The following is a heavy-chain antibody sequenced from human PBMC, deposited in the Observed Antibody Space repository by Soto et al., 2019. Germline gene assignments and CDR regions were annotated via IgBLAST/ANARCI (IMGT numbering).Heavy chain of an antibody. CDR2: IKQDGSEK. Sequence: ESGGGLVQPGGSLRLSCAASGFTFSSYWMSWVRQAPGKGLEWVANIKQDGSEKYYVDSVKGRFTISRDNAKNSLYLQMNSLRAEDTAVYYCARDRVVVVPAAPTYYYYYGMDVWGQGTTVTVSS. CDR1: GFTFSSYW. J-gene: IGHJ6*02. V-gene: IGHV3-7*05. CDR3: ARDRVVVVPAAPTYYYYYGMDV. D-gene: IGHD2-2*01.